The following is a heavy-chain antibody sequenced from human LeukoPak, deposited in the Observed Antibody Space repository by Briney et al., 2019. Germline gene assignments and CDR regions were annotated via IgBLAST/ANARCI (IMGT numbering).Heavy chain of an antibody. Sequence: GGSLRLSCTASGFTFDNYAMYWVRQAPGKGLWWGSGVCWNSGSIAYAESVKGRFSISRDDAKNSLYFQMNILRVEDTAVYYCAKAGGEIVRYSPGYFDHWGQGTLVTVSS. D-gene: IGHD3-9*01. CDR2: VCWNSGSI. CDR1: GFTFDNYA. V-gene: IGHV3-9*01. J-gene: IGHJ4*02. CDR3: AKAGGEIVRYSPGYFDH.